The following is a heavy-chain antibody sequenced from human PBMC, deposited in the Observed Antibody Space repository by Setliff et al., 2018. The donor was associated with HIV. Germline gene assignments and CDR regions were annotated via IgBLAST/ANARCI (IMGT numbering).Heavy chain of an antibody. CDR2: IYYSGSI. Sequence: KPSETLSLTCTVSGGSISSYCWSWIRQPPGKGLEWIGYIYYSGSIYYNPSLKSRVTISVDTSKNQFSLKLSSVTAADTAVYYCARERGGGYNYGRGMDVWGQGTTVTVSS. J-gene: IGHJ6*02. V-gene: IGHV4-59*12. D-gene: IGHD5-18*01. CDR3: ARERGGGYNYGRGMDV. CDR1: GGSISSYC.